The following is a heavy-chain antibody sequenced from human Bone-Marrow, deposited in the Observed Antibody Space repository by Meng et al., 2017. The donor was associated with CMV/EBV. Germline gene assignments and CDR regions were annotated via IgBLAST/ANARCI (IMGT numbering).Heavy chain of an antibody. D-gene: IGHD1-26*01. J-gene: IGHJ4*02. Sequence: GGSLRLSCAASGFIFSGYTMNWVRQAPGKGLEWVSSISSSSSYIYYADSVKGRFTISRDNAKNSLFLKMNSLRGDDTAVYYCARGNGGSYGWIDYWGQGTLVTVSS. CDR1: GFIFSGYT. CDR3: ARGNGGSYGWIDY. V-gene: IGHV3-21*01. CDR2: ISSSSSYI.